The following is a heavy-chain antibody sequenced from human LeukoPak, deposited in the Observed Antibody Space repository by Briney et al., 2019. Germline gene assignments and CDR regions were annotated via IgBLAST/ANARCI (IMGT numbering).Heavy chain of an antibody. Sequence: PGGSLRLSCAASAFTFSNYWMHWVRQAPGKGLVWLSRINSDGINTSYADSVKGRFTISRDNAKNTLNLQMNSLRAEDTAVYYCARDLGQYYDTSDNWFDPWGQGTLVTVSA. J-gene: IGHJ5*02. D-gene: IGHD3-22*01. CDR2: INSDGINT. CDR1: AFTFSNYW. V-gene: IGHV3-74*01. CDR3: ARDLGQYYDTSDNWFDP.